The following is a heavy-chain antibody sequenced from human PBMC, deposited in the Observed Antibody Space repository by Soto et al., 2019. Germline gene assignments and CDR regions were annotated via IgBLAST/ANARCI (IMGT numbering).Heavy chain of an antibody. Sequence: GGSLRLSCAASGFTFSSYSMNWVRQAPGKGLEWVSSISSSSSYIYYADSVKGRFTISRDNAKNSLYLQMNSLRAEDTAVYYCARDQLRFLEWLPLNRGHAFDIWGQGTMVTVSS. CDR3: ARDQLRFLEWLPLNRGHAFDI. D-gene: IGHD3-3*01. CDR2: ISSSSSYI. V-gene: IGHV3-21*01. CDR1: GFTFSSYS. J-gene: IGHJ3*02.